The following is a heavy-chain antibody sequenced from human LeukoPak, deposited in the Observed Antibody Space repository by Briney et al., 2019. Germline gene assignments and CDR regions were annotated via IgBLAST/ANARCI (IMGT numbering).Heavy chain of an antibody. CDR2: ISSSSSTI. CDR1: GFTFSSYS. V-gene: IGHV3-48*01. J-gene: IGHJ4*02. CDR3: ARAEAYYYGSGSYYIDY. D-gene: IGHD3-10*01. Sequence: GGSLRLSCAASGFTFSSYSMNWVRQAPGKGLEWVSYISSSSSTIYYADSVKGRFTISRDNAKNTLYLQMNSLRSDDTAVYYCARAEAYYYGSGSYYIDYWGQGTLVTVSS.